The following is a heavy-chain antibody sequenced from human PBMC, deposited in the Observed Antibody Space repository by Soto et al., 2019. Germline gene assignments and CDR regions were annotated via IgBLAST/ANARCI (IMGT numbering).Heavy chain of an antibody. D-gene: IGHD3-3*02. Sequence: PSETLSLTCSVSGDSISSGDYYWSWIRQHPERGLEWIGYTYYSGRTYYNPSLKSRIIISVDTSLTQLSLKVNSVTAADTSLYSCPRGLALSWFNPWGQGILVTLYS. CDR2: TYYSGRT. CDR1: GDSISSGDYY. CDR3: PRGLALSWFNP. J-gene: IGHJ5*01. V-gene: IGHV4-31*03.